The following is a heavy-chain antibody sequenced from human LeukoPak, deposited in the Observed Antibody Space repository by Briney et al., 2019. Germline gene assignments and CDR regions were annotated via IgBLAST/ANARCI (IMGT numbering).Heavy chain of an antibody. CDR2: INPGDSDT. D-gene: IGHD3-10*01. V-gene: IGHV5-51*01. Sequence: GESLQISCQASGSCFTSSWIGWARPMPGKGLEWMAIINPGDSDTRYSPSFQGQVTISADKSISTVYLQWGSLKASDTAMYYCARQPGAGWFDPWGQGTLVTVSS. CDR3: ARQPGAGWFDP. J-gene: IGHJ5*02. CDR1: GSCFTSSW.